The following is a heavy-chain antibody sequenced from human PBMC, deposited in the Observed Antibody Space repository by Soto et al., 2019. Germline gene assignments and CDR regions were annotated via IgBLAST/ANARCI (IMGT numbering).Heavy chain of an antibody. D-gene: IGHD2-8*01. CDR2: ITTSGGNT. V-gene: IGHV3-23*01. J-gene: IGHJ6*03. CDR1: GFTFSTYA. Sequence: ESGGGLVQPGGSLRLSCAASGFTFSTYAMSWVRQAPGKGLEWVSTITTSGGNTYYADSVQGRFTISRDNSKNTLYLQTNSLRAEDTAVYYCAGRYCTNGVCYTNYFYYIDVWGKGTTVTVSS. CDR3: AGRYCTNGVCYTNYFYYIDV.